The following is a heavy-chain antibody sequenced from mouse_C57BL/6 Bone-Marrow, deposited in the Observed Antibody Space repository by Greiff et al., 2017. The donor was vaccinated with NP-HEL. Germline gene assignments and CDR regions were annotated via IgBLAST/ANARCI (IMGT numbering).Heavy chain of an antibody. CDR3: ARGIYYDYPFDY. V-gene: IGHV1-61*01. D-gene: IGHD2-4*01. Sequence: VQLQQPGAELVRPGSSVKLTCKASGYTFTSYWMDWVKQRPGQGLEWIGNIYPSDSETHYNQKFKDKATLTVDKSSSTAYMQLSSLTSEDSAVYYCARGIYYDYPFDYWGQGTTLTVSS. CDR1: GYTFTSYW. J-gene: IGHJ2*01. CDR2: IYPSDSET.